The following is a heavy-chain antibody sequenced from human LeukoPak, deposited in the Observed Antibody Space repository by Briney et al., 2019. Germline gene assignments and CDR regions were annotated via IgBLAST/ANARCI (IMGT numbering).Heavy chain of an antibody. CDR3: ARICSTTDCLISA. CDR1: GFTFSRYW. Sequence: GGSLRLSCAASGFTFSRYWMHWVRQAPGKGLVWVSRINSDGSYTSYADFVKGRFIISRDNAKNTVYLQMSSLRAEDTAVYYCARICSTTDCLISAWGQGTLVTVSS. CDR2: INSDGSYT. V-gene: IGHV3-74*01. J-gene: IGHJ4*02. D-gene: IGHD2-2*01.